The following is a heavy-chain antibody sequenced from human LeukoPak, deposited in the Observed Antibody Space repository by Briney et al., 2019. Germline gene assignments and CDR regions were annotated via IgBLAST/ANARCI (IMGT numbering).Heavy chain of an antibody. Sequence: SETLSLTCAVYGGSFSGYYWSWIRQPPGKGLEWIGEINHSGSTNYNSSLKSRVTISVDTSKNQFSLKLSSVTAADTAVYYCARGLTMVRGVITNYYYYGMDVWGQGTTVTVSS. CDR3: ARGLTMVRGVITNYYYYGMDV. CDR2: INHSGST. V-gene: IGHV4-34*01. D-gene: IGHD3-10*01. J-gene: IGHJ6*02. CDR1: GGSFSGYY.